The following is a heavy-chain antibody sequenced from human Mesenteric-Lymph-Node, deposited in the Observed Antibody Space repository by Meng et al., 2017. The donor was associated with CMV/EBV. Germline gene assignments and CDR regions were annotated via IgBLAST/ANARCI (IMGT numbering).Heavy chain of an antibody. Sequence: GSLRLSCAVYGGSFSGYYWSWIRQPPGKGLEWIGTIYYSGSTYHNPSLKSRVTISLDTSKNQFSLKLSSVTAADTAVYYCARDGMGFDIWGQGTMVTVSS. D-gene: IGHD1-14*01. CDR1: GGSFSGYY. CDR2: IYYSGST. CDR3: ARDGMGFDI. J-gene: IGHJ3*02. V-gene: IGHV4-34*01.